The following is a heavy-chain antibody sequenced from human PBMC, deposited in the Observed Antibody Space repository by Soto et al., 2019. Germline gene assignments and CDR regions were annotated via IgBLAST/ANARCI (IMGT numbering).Heavy chain of an antibody. CDR3: ARGPHYFESGSPSWSTAD. V-gene: IGHV1-46*02. Sequence: ASVKVSCKASGYSFKDHYMHWVRQAPGRGLEWVGIINPRGGSANFAQRFQGRITMTTDTSTNTAYMELRSLRSDDSAVYYCARGPHYFESGSPSWSTADWGQGALVTVSS. CDR1: GYSFKDHY. D-gene: IGHD3-10*01. J-gene: IGHJ4*02. CDR2: INPRGGSA.